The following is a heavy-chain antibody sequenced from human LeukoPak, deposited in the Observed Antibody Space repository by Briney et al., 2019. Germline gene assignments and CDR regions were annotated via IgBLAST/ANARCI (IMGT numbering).Heavy chain of an antibody. CDR2: TYYSGST. V-gene: IGHV4-61*05. D-gene: IGHD3-9*01. J-gene: IGHJ4*02. CDR3: ARGRMYYDILTGYYNVFAFDY. CDR1: GDSISSNTYY. Sequence: SSETLSLTCTVSGDSISSNTYYWGWIRQPPGKGLEWIGYTYYSGSTNYNPSLKSRVTISVDTSKNQFSLKLSSVTAADTAVYYCARGRMYYDILTGYYNVFAFDYWGQGTLVTVSS.